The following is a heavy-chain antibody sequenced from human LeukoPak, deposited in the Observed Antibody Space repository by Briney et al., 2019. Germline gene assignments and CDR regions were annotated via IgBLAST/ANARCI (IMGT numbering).Heavy chain of an antibody. D-gene: IGHD3-22*01. J-gene: IGHJ4*02. CDR1: GYTFTGYY. CDR2: FNPNSDIT. V-gene: IGHV1-2*02. Sequence: GASVKVSCKASGYTFTGYYMHWVRQAPGQGLEGMGWFNPNSDITNYAQKFQGGVTMTSDTSITTAYMELSRMRSDDTGVYYCARGCRGFYDRSVSLDYWGQGTLVTVSS. CDR3: ARGCRGFYDRSVSLDY.